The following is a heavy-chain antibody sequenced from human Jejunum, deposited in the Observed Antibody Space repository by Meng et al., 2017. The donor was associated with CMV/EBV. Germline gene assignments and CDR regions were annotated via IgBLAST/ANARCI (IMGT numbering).Heavy chain of an antibody. V-gene: IGHV3-11*04. Sequence: GFIFSDYYMTWVRQAPGKGLEWVSYISSSSTAIYYADSVKGRFTVSRDNAKNSLYLEMSSLRVEDTAVYYCANQMPWNYYHGMDLWGQGTTVTVSS. CDR1: GFIFSDYY. CDR2: ISSSSTAI. CDR3: ANQMPWNYYHGMDL. J-gene: IGHJ6*02. D-gene: IGHD1-7*01.